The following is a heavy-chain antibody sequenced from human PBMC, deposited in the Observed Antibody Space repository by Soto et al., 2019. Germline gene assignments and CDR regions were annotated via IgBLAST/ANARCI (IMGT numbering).Heavy chain of an antibody. CDR2: IFSNDDEHK. Sequence: QVTLKESGPALVKPTETLTLACTVSGFSLSNSGMGVSWFRQPPGKALEWLAHIFSNDDEHKYRSPSLKSRRTIAQETSKSQELLTMTNTDPVDTALYRCARSYGGDSGAWSDPWGQGILVTVSS. D-gene: IGHD2-21*02. J-gene: IGHJ5*02. CDR1: GFSLSNSGMG. V-gene: IGHV2-26*01. CDR3: ARSYGGDSGAWSDP.